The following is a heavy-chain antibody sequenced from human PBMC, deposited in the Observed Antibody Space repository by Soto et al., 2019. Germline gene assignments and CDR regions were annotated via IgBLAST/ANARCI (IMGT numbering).Heavy chain of an antibody. CDR2: INHSGST. J-gene: IGHJ4*02. CDR1: GGSFSGYY. CDR3: ARVSRRSPRYCSSGSCRKRDYFDY. V-gene: IGHV4-34*01. D-gene: IGHD2-15*01. Sequence: SETLSLTCAVSGGSFSGYYWSWIRQPPGQGLEWIGEINHSGSTNYNPSPKGGVTISVDTSKEQFSLKLSSGTAADTAVDYCARVSRRSPRYCSSGSCRKRDYFDYWGEGTLVTVSS.